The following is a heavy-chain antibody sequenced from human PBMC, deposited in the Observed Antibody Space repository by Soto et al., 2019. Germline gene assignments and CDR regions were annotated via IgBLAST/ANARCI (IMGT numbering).Heavy chain of an antibody. CDR3: ARDRRQYYYDSSGYYVRYFDL. J-gene: IGHJ2*01. CDR1: GGSISSGGYY. CDR2: IYYSGST. V-gene: IGHV4-31*03. Sequence: QVQLQESGPGLVKPSQTLSLTCTVSGGSISSGGYYWSWIRQHPGKGLEWIGYIYYSGSTSYNPFLKRRVTISVDTTKNQFSLKLSSVTAADTAVYYCARDRRQYYYDSSGYYVRYFDLWGRGTLVTVSS. D-gene: IGHD3-22*01.